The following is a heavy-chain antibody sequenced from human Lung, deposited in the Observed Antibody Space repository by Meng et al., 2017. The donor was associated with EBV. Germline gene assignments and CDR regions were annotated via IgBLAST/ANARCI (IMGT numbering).Heavy chain of an antibody. D-gene: IGHD6-19*01. CDR2: ISTNTGNP. CDR1: GYTFTRYP. Sequence: QVHRVQSGAELKKPGASVKVSCKASGYTFTRYPMNWVRQAPGQGLEWMGWISTNTGNPTYAQGFTGRFVFSVDTSVSTAYLQISSLKAEDTAVYYCGTLKYTSGFYGPAYWGQGALVTVSS. CDR3: GTLKYTSGFYGPAY. J-gene: IGHJ4*02. V-gene: IGHV7-4-1*02.